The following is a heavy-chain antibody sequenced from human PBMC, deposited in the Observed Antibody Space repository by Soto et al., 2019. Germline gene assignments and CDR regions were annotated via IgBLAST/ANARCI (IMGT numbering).Heavy chain of an antibody. CDR1: GFTFSSYG. J-gene: IGHJ1*01. CDR2: ISYDGSNK. CDR3: AKADRSSH. V-gene: IGHV3-30*18. Sequence: QVQLVESGGGVVQPGRSLRLSCAASGFTFSSYGMHWVRQAPGKGLEWVAVISYDGSNKYYADSVKGRFTISRDNSKNTLYLQMNSLRAEDTAVYYCAKADRSSHWGQGTLVTVSS.